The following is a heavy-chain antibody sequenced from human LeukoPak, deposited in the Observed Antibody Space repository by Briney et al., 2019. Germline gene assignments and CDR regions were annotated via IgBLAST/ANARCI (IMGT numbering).Heavy chain of an antibody. J-gene: IGHJ6*02. CDR3: SRGPIQLWVHNGMDV. V-gene: IGHV3-49*04. Sequence: GRSLRLSCTTSGFNLGDHAMTWVRQAPGRGLEWVGFIRSKAYRGTTEYAASVKGRFTISRDDSKSVVYLQMNSLKSEDTAVYYCSRGPIQLWVHNGMDVWGQGTTVTVSS. CDR2: IRSKAYRGTT. D-gene: IGHD5-18*01. CDR1: GFNLGDHA.